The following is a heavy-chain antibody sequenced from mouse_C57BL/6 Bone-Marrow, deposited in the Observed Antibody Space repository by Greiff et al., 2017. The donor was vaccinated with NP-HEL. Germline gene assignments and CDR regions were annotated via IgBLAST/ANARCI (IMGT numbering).Heavy chain of an antibody. J-gene: IGHJ3*01. V-gene: IGHV1-59*01. D-gene: IGHD2-4*01. CDR2: IDPSDSYT. CDR1: GYTFTSYW. CDR3: ARLGYDYGAY. Sequence: QVQLQQPGAELVRPGTSVKLSCKASGYTFTSYWMHWVKQRPGQGLEWIGVIDPSDSYTNYNQKFKGKATLTVDTSSSTAYMQLSSLTSEDSAVYYCARLGYDYGAYWGQGTLVTVSA.